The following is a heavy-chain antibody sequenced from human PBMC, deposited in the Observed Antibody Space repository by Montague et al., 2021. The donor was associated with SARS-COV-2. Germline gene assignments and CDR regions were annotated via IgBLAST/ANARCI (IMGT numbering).Heavy chain of an antibody. CDR3: ASSYYYGSGTYVYNYYMEV. D-gene: IGHD3-10*01. CDR2: ISYSGRT. J-gene: IGHJ6*03. Sequence: ISYSGRTYFSPSLKSRLTISVDSSENQFSLRLSSVTAADTAVYYCASSYYYGSGTYVYNYYMEVWGKGTTVTVSS. V-gene: IGHV4-39*01.